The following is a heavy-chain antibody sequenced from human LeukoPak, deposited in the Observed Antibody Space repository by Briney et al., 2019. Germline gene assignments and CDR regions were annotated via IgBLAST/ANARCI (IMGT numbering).Heavy chain of an antibody. CDR3: ASIGGSYYDAFDI. CDR1: GGSISSGGYY. CDR2: IYYSGST. Sequence: SETLSLTCTVSGGSISSGGYYWSWIRQHPGKGLEWIGYIYYSGSTYYNPSLKSRVTISVDTSKNQFSLKLSSVTAADTAVYYCASIGGSYYDAFDIWGQGTMVTVSS. D-gene: IGHD1-26*01. J-gene: IGHJ3*02. V-gene: IGHV4-31*03.